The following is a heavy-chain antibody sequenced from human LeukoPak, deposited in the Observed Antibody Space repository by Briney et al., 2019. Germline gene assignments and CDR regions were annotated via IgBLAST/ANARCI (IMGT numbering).Heavy chain of an antibody. J-gene: IGHJ4*02. CDR1: GFTLSSYW. Sequence: GGSLRLSCAASGFTLSSYWMHWVRQAPGKGLVWVSRINGDGRITTYADSVKGRFTISRDTAKNTLSLQMSSLRQEDTAVYYCAKNWDRLDSWGQGTLVTVSS. D-gene: IGHD1-14*01. CDR3: AKNWDRLDS. CDR2: INGDGRIT. V-gene: IGHV3-74*01.